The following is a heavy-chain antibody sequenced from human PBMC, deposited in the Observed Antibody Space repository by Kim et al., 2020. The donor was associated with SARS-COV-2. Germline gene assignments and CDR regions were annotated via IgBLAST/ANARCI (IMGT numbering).Heavy chain of an antibody. V-gene: IGHV3-11*05. D-gene: IGHD4-4*01. CDR2: ISISSTYT. J-gene: IGHJ6*02. CDR1: GFTLGDYY. CDR3: ARESRDSKYMSGMDV. Sequence: GGSLRLSCAASGFTLGDYYMSWIRQAPGKGLEWLSYISISSTYTNYADSLKGRFTISRDNAKNSVFLDMYSLTVEDTAVYYCARESRDSKYMSGMDVWRQGTTVTVSS.